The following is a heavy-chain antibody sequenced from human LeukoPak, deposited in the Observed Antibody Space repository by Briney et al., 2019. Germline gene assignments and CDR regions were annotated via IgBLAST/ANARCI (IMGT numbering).Heavy chain of an antibody. Sequence: GGSLRLSCAASGFTFSSYSMNWVRQAPGKGLEWVSSISSSSSYIYYADSVKGRFTISRDNAKNTLYLQMNSLRAADTAVYYCAREIERWEANFYFVMDVWGQGTTVTVSS. D-gene: IGHD1-26*01. CDR1: GFTFSSYS. V-gene: IGHV3-21*01. J-gene: IGHJ6*02. CDR3: AREIERWEANFYFVMDV. CDR2: ISSSSSYI.